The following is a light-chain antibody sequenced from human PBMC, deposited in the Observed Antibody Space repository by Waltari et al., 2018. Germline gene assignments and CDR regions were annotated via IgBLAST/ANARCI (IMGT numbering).Light chain of an antibody. CDR1: TRVWNN. J-gene: IGKJ4*01. Sequence: EIVMTQSPATLSVSSGERATLPCRASTRVWNNLAWYQQRPGQSPRLPIYGASTRATDIPARFAGSGSGTDFTLTISNLQSEDVAVYYCLQYYSWPPLTFGGGTKVEIK. V-gene: IGKV3-15*01. CDR3: LQYYSWPPLT. CDR2: GAS.